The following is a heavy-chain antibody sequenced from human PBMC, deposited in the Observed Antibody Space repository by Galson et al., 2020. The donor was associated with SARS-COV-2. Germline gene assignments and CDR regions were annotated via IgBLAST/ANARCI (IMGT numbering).Heavy chain of an antibody. D-gene: IGHD3-10*01. V-gene: IGHV4-4*07. Sequence: ETSETLSLTCTVSGGSISSYYWSWIRQPAGKGLEWIGRIYSSGSTKYNPSLESRVTVSVDTSKNQFSLKVRSVTAADTAVYYCARDVGRRYFDIWGRGTLVTVSS. J-gene: IGHJ2*01. CDR2: IYSSGST. CDR1: GGSISSYY. CDR3: ARDVGRRYFDI.